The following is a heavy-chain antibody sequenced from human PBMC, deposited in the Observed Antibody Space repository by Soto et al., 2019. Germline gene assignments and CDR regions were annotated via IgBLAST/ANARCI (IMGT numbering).Heavy chain of an antibody. V-gene: IGHV3-43*01. CDR3: AKDTSLPYEIGYCSGGSCFFRSYGMDA. Sequence: PGGSLRLSCAASGFTFDDYTMHWVRQAPGKGLEWVSLISWDGGSTYYADSVKGRFTISRDNSKNSLYLQMNSLRTEDTALYYCAKDTSLPYEIGYCSGGSCFFRSYGMDAWGQGTTVTVSS. CDR2: ISWDGGST. D-gene: IGHD2-15*01. CDR1: GFTFDDYT. J-gene: IGHJ6*02.